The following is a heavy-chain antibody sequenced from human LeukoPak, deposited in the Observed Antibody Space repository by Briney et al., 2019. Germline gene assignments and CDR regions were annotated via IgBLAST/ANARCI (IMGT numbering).Heavy chain of an antibody. V-gene: IGHV3-48*02. CDR2: ISSSSSPI. D-gene: IGHD3-22*01. Sequence: PGGSLRLSCAASGFTFNTYSMNWVRQAPGKGLEWVSYISSSSSPIYYADSVKGRFTISRDNAKNSLYLQMNSLRDDDTAVYYCASSSGPFDYWGQGTLVTVSS. CDR3: ASSSGPFDY. CDR1: GFTFNTYS. J-gene: IGHJ4*02.